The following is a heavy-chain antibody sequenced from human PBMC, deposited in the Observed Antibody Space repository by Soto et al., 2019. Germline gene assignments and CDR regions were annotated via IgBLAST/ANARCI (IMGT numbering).Heavy chain of an antibody. CDR1: GGSISGSNW. CDR3: ASRIAAARTDEAEYFQH. Sequence: PSETLSPTCAVSGGSISGSNWWSWFRQPPGKGLEWIGEIYHSGSTNYNPSLKSRVTISVDKSKNQLSLKLTSVTAADTAVYYCASRIAAARTDEAEYFQHWGQGTLVTVSS. J-gene: IGHJ1*01. CDR2: IYHSGST. D-gene: IGHD6-13*01. V-gene: IGHV4-4*02.